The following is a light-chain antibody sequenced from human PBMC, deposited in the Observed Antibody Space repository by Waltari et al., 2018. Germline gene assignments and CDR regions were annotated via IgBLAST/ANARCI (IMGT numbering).Light chain of an antibody. CDR2: GTS. CDR1: PVINNY. CDR3: QQYSTYPPT. J-gene: IGKJ1*01. Sequence: DIQMTQSPSSLSASVGDRVTITCRASPVINNYVAWIQQKPGKAPKSLMYGTSRLEGGVPSRFSGSGSGTDFTLTISSLQPEDFATYYCQQYSTYPPTFGQGTKVDVK. V-gene: IGKV1-16*01.